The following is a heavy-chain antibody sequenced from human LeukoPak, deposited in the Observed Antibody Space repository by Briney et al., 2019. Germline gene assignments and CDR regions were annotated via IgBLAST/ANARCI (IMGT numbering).Heavy chain of an antibody. J-gene: IGHJ1*01. D-gene: IGHD6-6*01. CDR1: GFTFSSYA. CDR2: ISGSGGST. V-gene: IGHV3-23*01. Sequence: SGGSLGLSCAASGFTFSSYAMSWVRQAPGKGLGWVSAISGSGGSTYYADSVKGRFTISRDNSKNTLYLQMNSLRAEDTAVYYCAKAPYSSSLYFQHWGQGTLVTVSS. CDR3: AKAPYSSSLYFQH.